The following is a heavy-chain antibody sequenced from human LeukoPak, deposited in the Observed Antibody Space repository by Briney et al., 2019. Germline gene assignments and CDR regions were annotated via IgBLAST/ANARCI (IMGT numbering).Heavy chain of an antibody. CDR2: ISGSGGSA. CDR1: GFTFSSYA. Sequence: GGSLRLSCAASGFTFSSYAMSWVRQAPGKGLEWVSAISGSGGSAYYADSVKGRFTISRDNSKNTLYLQMNSLRAEDTAVYYCATGGGEWLFLGFDYWGQGTLVTVSS. D-gene: IGHD3-3*01. J-gene: IGHJ4*02. V-gene: IGHV3-23*01. CDR3: ATGGGEWLFLGFDY.